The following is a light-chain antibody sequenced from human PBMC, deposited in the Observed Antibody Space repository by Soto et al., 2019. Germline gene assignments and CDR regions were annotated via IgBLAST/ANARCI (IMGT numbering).Light chain of an antibody. J-gene: IGLJ1*01. V-gene: IGLV2-8*01. CDR2: EVS. Sequence: QSALTQPPSASGSPGQSVTISCTGTSSDVGGYNYVSWYQQHPGKAPKLMIYEVSKRPSGVPDRFSGSKSGNTASLTVSGLQAEDEADYYCSSYAASNNYVFVTGTKLTVL. CDR3: SSYAASNNYV. CDR1: SSDVGGYNY.